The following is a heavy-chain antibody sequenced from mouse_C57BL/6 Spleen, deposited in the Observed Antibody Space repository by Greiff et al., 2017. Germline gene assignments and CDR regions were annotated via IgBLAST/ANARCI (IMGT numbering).Heavy chain of an antibody. CDR1: GYTFTSYW. CDR3: ARYLWGYDWIPFAY. Sequence: QVQLQQSGTELVKPGASVKLSCKASGYTFTSYWMHWVKQRPGRGLEWIGHIYPSNGGTNYNEKFKSKATLTADKSSSTASMQLSSLTSEDYAVYYCARYLWGYDWIPFAYWGQGTLVTVSA. V-gene: IGHV1-53*01. D-gene: IGHD2-2*01. CDR2: IYPSNGGT. J-gene: IGHJ3*01.